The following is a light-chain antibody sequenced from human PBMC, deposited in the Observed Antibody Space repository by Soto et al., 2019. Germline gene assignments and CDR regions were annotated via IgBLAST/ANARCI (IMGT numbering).Light chain of an antibody. CDR1: SSDVGDYNY. V-gene: IGLV2-8*01. Sequence: QSALTQPPSASGSPGQSVTISCTGTSSDVGDYNYVSWYQQHPGKAPKLMIYEVIKRPSGVPDRFSGSKSGNTASLTVSGLQAEDEADYYCSSYAGSNNYVFGGGTKLTVL. CDR2: EVI. CDR3: SSYAGSNNYV. J-gene: IGLJ2*01.